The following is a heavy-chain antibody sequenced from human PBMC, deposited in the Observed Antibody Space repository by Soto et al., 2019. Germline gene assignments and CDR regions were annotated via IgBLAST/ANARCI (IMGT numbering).Heavy chain of an antibody. CDR2: SNLSGGTT. CDR1: GYTFINYY. CDR3: SREAPSHYSGMDV. V-gene: IGHV1-46*01. J-gene: IGHJ6*02. D-gene: IGHD6-6*01. Sequence: QVGLVQSGAEVKRPGASVKVSCKTSGYTFINYYMHWLRQAPGEGTEWMGVSNLSGGTTTYSQKFQGRVTITRDTSTSTVYMEFRSLTSEDTAMYYCSREAPSHYSGMDVWGQGTVVTFSS.